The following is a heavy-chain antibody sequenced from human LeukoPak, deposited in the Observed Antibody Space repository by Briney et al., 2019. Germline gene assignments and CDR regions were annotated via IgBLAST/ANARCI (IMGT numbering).Heavy chain of an antibody. D-gene: IGHD3-22*01. J-gene: IGHJ3*02. CDR1: GGSFSGYY. V-gene: IGHV4-34*01. CDR2: INHSGST. Sequence: PSETLSLTCAVYGGSFSGYYWSLIRQPPGKGLEWIGEINHSGSTNYNPSLKSRVTISVDKSKNQFSLKLSSVTAADTAVYYCASKAHYYDSSGYYVNAFDIWGQGTMVTVSS. CDR3: ASKAHYYDSSGYYVNAFDI.